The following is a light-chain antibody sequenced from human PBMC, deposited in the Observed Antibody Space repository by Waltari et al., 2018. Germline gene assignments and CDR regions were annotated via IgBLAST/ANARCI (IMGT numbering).Light chain of an antibody. CDR3: SSYTRRSYWV. CDR1: SRDVGVYDF. CDR2: KVN. Sequence: QSALTQPASVSGSPGQSITISCIGTSRDVGVYDFVSWVQQHPDKAPKVMIYKVNNRPSGVSNRFSGSKSANTASLTISGLQAEDEADYYCSSYTRRSYWVFGGGTQLTVL. V-gene: IGLV2-14*01. J-gene: IGLJ3*02.